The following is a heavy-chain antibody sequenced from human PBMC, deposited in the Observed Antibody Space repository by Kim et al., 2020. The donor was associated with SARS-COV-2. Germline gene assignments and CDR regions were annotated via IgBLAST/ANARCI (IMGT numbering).Heavy chain of an antibody. CDR1: GFTFSSYA. J-gene: IGHJ4*02. V-gene: IGHV3-23*01. CDR3: AKAESAAGEFDY. Sequence: GGSLRLSCAASGFTFSSYAMRWVRQAPGKGLEWVSAISGSGGSTYYADSVKGRFTISRDNSKNTLYLQMNSLRAEDTAVYYCAKAESAAGEFDYWGQGTLVTVSS. D-gene: IGHD2-21*01. CDR2: ISGSGGST.